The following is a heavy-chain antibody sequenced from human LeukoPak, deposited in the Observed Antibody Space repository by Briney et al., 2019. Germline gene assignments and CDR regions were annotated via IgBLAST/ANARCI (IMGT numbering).Heavy chain of an antibody. D-gene: IGHD2-15*01. J-gene: IGHJ4*02. CDR3: ARPPAVVVAATYFDY. Sequence: PGESLKISCKGSGYSFTSYWIGWVRQMPGKGLEWMGIIYPGDSDTRYSPSFQGQVTISADKSISTAYLQWSSLKASDTAMYYCARPPAVVVAATYFDYWGQGTLVTVSS. V-gene: IGHV5-51*01. CDR1: GYSFTSYW. CDR2: IYPGDSDT.